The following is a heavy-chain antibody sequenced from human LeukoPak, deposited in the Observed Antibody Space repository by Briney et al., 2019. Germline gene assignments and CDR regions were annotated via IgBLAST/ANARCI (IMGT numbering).Heavy chain of an antibody. Sequence: ASVKVSCKASGYTFTGYYMHWVRQAPGQGLEWMGRINPNSGGTNYAQKFQGGVTMTRDTSISTAYMELSRLRSDDTAVYYCAEEGPRDYYDSSGELGYWGQGTLVTVSS. J-gene: IGHJ4*02. CDR3: AEEGPRDYYDSSGELGY. CDR2: INPNSGGT. CDR1: GYTFTGYY. V-gene: IGHV1-2*06. D-gene: IGHD3-22*01.